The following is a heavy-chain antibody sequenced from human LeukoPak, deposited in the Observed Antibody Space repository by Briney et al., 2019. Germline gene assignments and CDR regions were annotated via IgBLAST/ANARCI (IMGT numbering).Heavy chain of an antibody. CDR2: SRNKANSNTT. Sequence: GGSLRLSCAASGFTFSDHYMDWVRQAPGKGLEWVGSSRNKANSNTTEYAESGKGRITISRDGKKNSVYLQMNSLKTEDTAVYYCGNISPSKGSGSYSEFDYWGQGTLVTVSS. D-gene: IGHD1-26*01. V-gene: IGHV3-72*01. CDR1: GFTFSDHY. J-gene: IGHJ4*02. CDR3: GNISPSKGSGSYSEFDY.